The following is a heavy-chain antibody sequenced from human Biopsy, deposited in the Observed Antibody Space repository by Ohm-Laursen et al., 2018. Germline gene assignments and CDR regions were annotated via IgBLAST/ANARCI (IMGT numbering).Heavy chain of an antibody. CDR3: ARAVDYYDPYYYYSLDV. CDR2: INHRGST. CDR1: GGSFSGYY. V-gene: IGHV4-34*01. D-gene: IGHD3-16*01. Sequence: TLSLTCAVYGGSFSGYYWSWIRQPPGKGLEWIGEINHRGSTNYNPSLKSRVTISVDTSKNQFSLKLRSVTAADTAVYYCARAVDYYDPYYYYSLDVWGQGTTVTVSS. J-gene: IGHJ6*02.